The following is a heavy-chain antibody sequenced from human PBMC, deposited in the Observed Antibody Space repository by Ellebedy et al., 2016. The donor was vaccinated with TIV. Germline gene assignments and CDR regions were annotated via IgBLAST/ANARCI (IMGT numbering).Heavy chain of an antibody. CDR3: APGGTNKVKKGFAY. CDR1: GFTFSDYG. J-gene: IGHJ4*02. Sequence: GESLKISCVASGFTFSDYGMHWVRQAPGKGLAWVANITNDGRSKKHSDSVRGRFTISRDNSKRTLYLQMDSLRADDTAVYYCAPGGTNKVKKGFAYWGQGTLVTVSS. V-gene: IGHV3-30*03. D-gene: IGHD3-16*01. CDR2: ITNDGRSK.